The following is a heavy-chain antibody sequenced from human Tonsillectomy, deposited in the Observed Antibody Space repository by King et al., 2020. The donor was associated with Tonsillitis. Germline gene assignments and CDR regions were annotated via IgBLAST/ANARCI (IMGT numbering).Heavy chain of an antibody. CDR2: LYSGGTT. J-gene: IGHJ4*02. D-gene: IGHD3-22*01. CDR3: AWSTYYYHSSGYYDLDY. V-gene: IGHV3-53*01. CDR1: GFTVSSIY. Sequence: VQLVESGGGLIQPGGSLRLSCAASGFTVSSIYMRWVRQAPGTGLEWGSVLYSGGTTNYADSVKGRFTISSDNSKNTLYLQMNSLRAEDTAVYYCAWSTYYYHSSGYYDLDYWGQGTLVTVSS.